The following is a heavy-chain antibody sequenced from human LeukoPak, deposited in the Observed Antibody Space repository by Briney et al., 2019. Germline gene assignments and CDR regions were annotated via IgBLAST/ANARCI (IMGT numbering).Heavy chain of an antibody. D-gene: IGHD3-10*01. Sequence: GGSLRLSCAASGFMFSGSPMHWVRQASGKGLEWVGHIRSKANNYATIYAASVKGGFTISRDDSKNTAYLQMNSLKTEDTAVYYCARPSQYGSGTDYYFDSWGQGTLVTVSS. V-gene: IGHV3-73*01. CDR3: ARPSQYGSGTDYYFDS. J-gene: IGHJ4*02. CDR2: IRSKANNYAT. CDR1: GFMFSGSP.